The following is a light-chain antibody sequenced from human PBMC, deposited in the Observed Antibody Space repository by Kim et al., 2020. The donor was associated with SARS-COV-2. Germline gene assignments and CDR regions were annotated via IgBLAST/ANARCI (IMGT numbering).Light chain of an antibody. CDR1: SSNIGGNT. CDR2: SNN. J-gene: IGLJ2*01. Sequence: QRVTISCSGSSSNIGGNTVNWYQQVPGTAPKLLIYSNNQRPSGVPDRFSGSKSGTSASLAISGLQSEDEADYYCAAWDDSLNGVVFGGGTQLTVL. CDR3: AAWDDSLNGVV. V-gene: IGLV1-44*01.